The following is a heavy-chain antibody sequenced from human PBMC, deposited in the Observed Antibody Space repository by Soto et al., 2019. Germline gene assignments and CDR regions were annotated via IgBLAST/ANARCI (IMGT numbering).Heavy chain of an antibody. CDR3: AKMKRSYGSGSCAYFDF. CDR2: ISWNSGDI. D-gene: IGHD3-10*01. CDR1: GFTLDDYS. J-gene: IGHJ2*01. V-gene: IGHV3-9*01. Sequence: GGSLTLSCDTSGFTLDDYSMPWVRQAPGKGLEWVLGISWNSGDIAYAASVKGRITISRDNAKNSLFLQMNSLTTEDTALYYCAKMKRSYGSGSCAYFDFWGRGTLVTVSS.